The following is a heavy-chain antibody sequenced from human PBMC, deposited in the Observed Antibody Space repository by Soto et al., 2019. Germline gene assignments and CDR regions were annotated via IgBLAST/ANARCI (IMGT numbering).Heavy chain of an antibody. V-gene: IGHV4-31*03. J-gene: IGHJ5*02. CDR2: IYYSGST. D-gene: IGHD6-13*01. CDR1: GGSISSGGYY. CDR3: ARGGPVMIAAASASWFDP. Sequence: SETLSLTCTVSGGSISSGGYYWSWIRQHPGKGLEWIGYIYYSGSTYYNPSLKSRVTTSVDTSKNQFSLKLSSVTAADTAVYYCARGGPVMIAAASASWFDPWGQGTLVTVSS.